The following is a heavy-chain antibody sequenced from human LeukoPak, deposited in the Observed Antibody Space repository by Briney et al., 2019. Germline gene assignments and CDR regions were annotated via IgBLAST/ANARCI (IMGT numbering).Heavy chain of an antibody. CDR3: ARAYFDL. CDR2: THHSGAT. J-gene: IGHJ2*01. Sequence: SETLSLTCSVSGVSITSNYWSWIRQPPGKGLEWLGYTHHSGATSYNPSLKSRSTMSLDTSNNQFSLKLSSVTAADTAVYYCARAYFDLWGRGTLVTVSS. CDR1: GVSITSNY. V-gene: IGHV4-59*08.